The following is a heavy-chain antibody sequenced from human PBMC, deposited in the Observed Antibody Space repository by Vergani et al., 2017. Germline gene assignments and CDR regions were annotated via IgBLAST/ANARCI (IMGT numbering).Heavy chain of an antibody. CDR3: ARHPQSSSTRYYYYYGMDV. D-gene: IGHD2-2*01. J-gene: IGHJ6*02. V-gene: IGHV3-23*01. CDR1: GFSFPGYA. CDR2: ISGSGGST. Sequence: EVQLLESGGGLVQPGGSLRLSCEASGFSFPGYAMSWVRQAPGKGLEWVSAISGSGGSTYYADSVKGRFTISRDNSKNTLYLQMNSLRAEDTAVYYCARHPQSSSTRYYYYYGMDVWGQGTTVTVSS.